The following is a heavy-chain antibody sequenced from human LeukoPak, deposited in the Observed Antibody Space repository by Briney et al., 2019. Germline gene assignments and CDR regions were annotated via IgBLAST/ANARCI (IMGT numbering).Heavy chain of an antibody. Sequence: PSETLSLTCTVSGDSISSGGYYWGWIRQPPGKGLEWIGYMYYSGSTYYNPSLKSRVTISVDRPKNQFSLKLSSVTAADTAVYYCARDAEYYYGSGCYSSGIDVWGQGTTVTVSS. CDR1: GDSISSGGYY. CDR2: MYYSGST. J-gene: IGHJ6*02. D-gene: IGHD3-10*01. CDR3: ARDAEYYYGSGCYSSGIDV. V-gene: IGHV4-31*03.